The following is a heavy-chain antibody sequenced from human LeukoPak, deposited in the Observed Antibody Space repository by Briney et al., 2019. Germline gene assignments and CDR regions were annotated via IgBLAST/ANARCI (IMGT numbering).Heavy chain of an antibody. D-gene: IGHD6-19*01. CDR1: GYSISTGYY. Sequence: PSETLSLTCTVSGYSISTGYYWGWIRQSPGTGLEWIGSIAHNEKTYQRPSLKSRVTISVDTSKNQFSLKLSSVTAADTAVYYCARVLTGIAVAGSFDYWGQGTLVTVSS. CDR2: IAHNEKT. CDR3: ARVLTGIAVAGSFDY. V-gene: IGHV4-38-2*02. J-gene: IGHJ4*02.